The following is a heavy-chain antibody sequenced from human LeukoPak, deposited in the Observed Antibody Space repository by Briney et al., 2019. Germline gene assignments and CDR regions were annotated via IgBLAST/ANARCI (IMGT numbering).Heavy chain of an antibody. Sequence: GASVKVSCKASGYTFTRYGISWVRQAPGQGLEWMGWINTYNGNTDHAQKLQGRVTMTTDTSTSTAYMELRSLRSDDTALYYCTTNYYDSSGYYSIDYWGQGTLVTVSS. CDR2: INTYNGNT. J-gene: IGHJ4*02. CDR1: GYTFTRYG. D-gene: IGHD3-22*01. CDR3: TTNYYDSSGYYSIDY. V-gene: IGHV1-18*01.